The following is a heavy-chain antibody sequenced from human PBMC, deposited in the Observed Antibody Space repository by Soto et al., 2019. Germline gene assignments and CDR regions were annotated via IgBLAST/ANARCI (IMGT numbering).Heavy chain of an antibody. CDR1: GYSISSAYF. CDR3: ASTGSTFNH. J-gene: IGHJ4*02. Sequence: SETLSLTCAVSGYSISSAYFWGWIRQPPGKGLEWIGSIHHSGTTYYEPSLESRVTISVDTSNNQFSLKLASVTAADTAVHYCASTGSTFNHWGQGALVTVSS. V-gene: IGHV4-38-2*01. D-gene: IGHD4-17*01. CDR2: IHHSGTT.